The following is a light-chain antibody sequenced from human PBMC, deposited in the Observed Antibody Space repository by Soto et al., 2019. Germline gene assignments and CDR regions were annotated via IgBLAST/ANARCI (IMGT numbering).Light chain of an antibody. V-gene: IGKV1-5*01. CDR2: AAF. J-gene: IGKJ1*01. CDR1: QSISSY. Sequence: DIQMTQSPSSLSASVGDRVTITCRASQSISSYLNWYQQKPGKAPNLLIHAAFNLQSGVPSRFSGSGSGTEFTLTISSLQPDDFATYYCQQYNSYSRTFGQGTKVDIK. CDR3: QQYNSYSRT.